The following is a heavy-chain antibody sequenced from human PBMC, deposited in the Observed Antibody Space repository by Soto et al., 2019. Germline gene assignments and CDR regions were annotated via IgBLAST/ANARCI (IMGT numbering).Heavy chain of an antibody. CDR2: ISYDGSNK. V-gene: IGHV3-30-3*01. D-gene: IGHD6-13*01. CDR3: ARDPGYSRNYDY. J-gene: IGHJ4*02. CDR1: GFTFSSYA. Sequence: GGSLRLSCAASGFTFSSYAMHWVRQAPGKGLEWVAVISYDGSNKYYADSVKGRFTISRDNSKNTLYLQMNSLRAEDTAVYYCARDPGYSRNYDYWGQGTLVTVSS.